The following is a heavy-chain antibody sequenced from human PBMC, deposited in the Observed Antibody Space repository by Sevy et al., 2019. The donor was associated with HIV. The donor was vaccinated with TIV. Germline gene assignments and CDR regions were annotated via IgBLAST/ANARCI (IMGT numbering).Heavy chain of an antibody. Sequence: GGSLRLSCAASGFAFRSYAMHWLRQAPGKGPEWVAVVSYEGTEAFYAASLEGRFTISRDNSKNMLSLQINRLRPEDTAVYYCARDGGYSIKWYPLYWGHGTQVTVSS. J-gene: IGHJ4*01. CDR1: GFAFRSYA. CDR2: VSYEGTEA. V-gene: IGHV3-30*04. D-gene: IGHD6-13*01. CDR3: ARDGGYSIKWYPLY.